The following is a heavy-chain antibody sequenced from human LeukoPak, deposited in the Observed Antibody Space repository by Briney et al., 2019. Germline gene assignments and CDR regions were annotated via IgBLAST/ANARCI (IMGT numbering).Heavy chain of an antibody. J-gene: IGHJ3*02. CDR3: ARAQWLVHDAFDI. CDR2: IKQDGSEK. Sequence: PGGSLRLSCAASGFTFSSYWMSWVRQAPGKGLEWVANIKQDGSEKYYVDSVKGRFTISRDNAKNSLYLQMNSLRAEDTAVYYCARAQWLVHDAFDILGQGTMVTVSS. V-gene: IGHV3-7*01. D-gene: IGHD6-19*01. CDR1: GFTFSSYW.